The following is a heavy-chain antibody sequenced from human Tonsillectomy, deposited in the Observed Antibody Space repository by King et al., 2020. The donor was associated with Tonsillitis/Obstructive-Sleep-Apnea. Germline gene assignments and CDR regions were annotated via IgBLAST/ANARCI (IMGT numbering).Heavy chain of an antibody. CDR2: INGRGSST. V-gene: IGHV3-23*04. D-gene: IGHD1-26*01. CDR3: AKEPNSGTHYYFDY. Sequence: VQLVESGGGLVQPGESLRLSCAASGFTFSSYAMSWVRQTPEKRLEWVSAINGRGSSTYYVDSVKGRFTISRDNSKNTLSLQMTSLRAEDTAVYYCAKEPNSGTHYYFDYWGQGALVTVSS. CDR1: GFTFSSYA. J-gene: IGHJ4*02.